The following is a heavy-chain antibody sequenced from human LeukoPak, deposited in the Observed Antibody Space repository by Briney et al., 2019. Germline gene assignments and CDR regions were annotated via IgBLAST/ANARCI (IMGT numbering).Heavy chain of an antibody. CDR2: IKQDGSEN. CDR1: GFTFSNYW. J-gene: IGHJ4*02. V-gene: IGHV3-7*01. D-gene: IGHD6-19*01. CDR3: ARVQGSSGPGIFED. Sequence: GGSLRLSCAASGFTFSNYWMSWVRQAPGKGLEWVANIKQDGSENFYVDSVKGRFTISRDNAKKSLYLQMNSLRAEDTAVYYCARVQGSSGPGIFEDWGQGTLVTVSS.